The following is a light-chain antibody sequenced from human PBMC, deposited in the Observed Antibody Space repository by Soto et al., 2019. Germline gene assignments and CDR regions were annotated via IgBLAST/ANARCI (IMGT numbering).Light chain of an antibody. V-gene: IGKV1-5*03. CDR1: QSISIW. J-gene: IGKJ4*01. CDR3: QQYDNYPLT. CDR2: KAS. Sequence: DIQMTQSPSTLSASVGDRVTITCLASQSISIWLAWYQQKPGKAPKLLIYKASSLESGVPSRFSGSASGTEFTLTISSLQPDDFATYYCQQYDNYPLTFGGGTKVDIK.